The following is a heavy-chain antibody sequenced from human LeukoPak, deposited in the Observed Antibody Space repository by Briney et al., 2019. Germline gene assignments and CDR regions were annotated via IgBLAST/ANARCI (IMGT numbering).Heavy chain of an antibody. CDR2: ISGSGGST. CDR1: GFTFSSYA. D-gene: IGHD2-15*01. CDR3: ASCSGGSCYSYLDY. J-gene: IGHJ4*02. V-gene: IGHV3-23*01. Sequence: GGSLRLSCAASGFTFSSYAMSWVRQAPGKGLGWVSAISGSGGSTYYADSVKGRFTISRDNSKNTLYLQMNSLRAEDTAVYYCASCSGGSCYSYLDYWGQGTLVTVSS.